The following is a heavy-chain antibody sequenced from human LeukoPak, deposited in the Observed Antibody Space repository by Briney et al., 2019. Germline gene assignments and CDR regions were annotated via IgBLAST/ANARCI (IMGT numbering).Heavy chain of an antibody. CDR1: GFTFSSYA. V-gene: IGHV3-23*01. J-gene: IGHJ6*03. CDR3: AKALDRGYSLDYIDV. D-gene: IGHD5-18*01. CDR2: ISGSGGST. Sequence: GGSLRLSCAASGFTFSSYAMSWVRQSPGKGLEWVSAISGSGGSTYYADSVKGRFTISRHNSKNTLYLQINSVRAEDTAVYYCAKALDRGYSLDYIDVWGKGTTVTVSS.